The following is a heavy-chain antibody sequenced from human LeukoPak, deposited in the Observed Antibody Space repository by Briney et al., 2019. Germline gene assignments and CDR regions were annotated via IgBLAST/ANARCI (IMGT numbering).Heavy chain of an antibody. D-gene: IGHD6-13*01. Sequence: SETLSLTCTVSGGSISSGTYYWAWIRQPPGKGLEWIGTIYHSGSTYYNPSLKSRVTISVDTSKNQFSLNLTSLTAADTAVYYCARVQHLVGRMYNYFYMDVWGKGTTVTVSS. CDR2: IYHSGST. CDR1: GGSISSGTYY. J-gene: IGHJ6*03. CDR3: ARVQHLVGRMYNYFYMDV. V-gene: IGHV4-39*07.